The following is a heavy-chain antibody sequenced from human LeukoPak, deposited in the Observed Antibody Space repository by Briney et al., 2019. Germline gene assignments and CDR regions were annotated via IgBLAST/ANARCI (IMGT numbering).Heavy chain of an antibody. D-gene: IGHD3-16*01. CDR3: ATYDYVWGSSF. CDR1: GYTLTELS. V-gene: IGHV1-24*01. CDR2: FDPEDGET. J-gene: IGHJ4*02. Sequence: GASVTVSFTVSGYTLTELSMHWVRQAPGKGLEWMGGFDPEDGETIYAQKFQGRVTMTEDTSTDTAYMELSSLRSEDTAVYYCATYDYVWGSSFWGQGTLVTVSS.